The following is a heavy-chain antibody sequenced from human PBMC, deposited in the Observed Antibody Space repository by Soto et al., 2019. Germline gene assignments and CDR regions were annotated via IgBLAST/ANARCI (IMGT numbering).Heavy chain of an antibody. CDR1: GFTFSSFT. J-gene: IGHJ4*02. CDR3: ARSIAVAGTPEFDY. D-gene: IGHD6-19*01. CDR2: ISYDDGTNK. Sequence: GGSLRLSCAASGFTFSSFTMHLVSQAPGKGLEWVAVISYDDGTNKDYADSVKGRFTISRDNPKNTLYLQMNSLRAEDTAVYYCARSIAVAGTPEFDYWGQGTLVTVSS. V-gene: IGHV3-30-3*01.